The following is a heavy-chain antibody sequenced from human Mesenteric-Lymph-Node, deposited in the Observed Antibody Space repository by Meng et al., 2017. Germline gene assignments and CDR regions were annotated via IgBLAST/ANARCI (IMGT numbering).Heavy chain of an antibody. V-gene: IGHV1-3*01. J-gene: IGHJ4*02. CDR2: INAGNGNT. CDR1: GYTFTSYA. CDR3: AGDHSSSWNKYYFDY. Sequence: ASVKVSCKASGYTFTSYAMHWVRQAPGQRLEWMGWINAGNGNTKYSQKFQGRVTITRDTSASTAYMELSSLRSEDTAVYYCAGDHSSSWNKYYFDYWGQGTLVTVSS. D-gene: IGHD6-13*01.